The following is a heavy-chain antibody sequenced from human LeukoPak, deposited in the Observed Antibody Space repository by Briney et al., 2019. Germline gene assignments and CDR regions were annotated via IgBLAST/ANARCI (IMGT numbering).Heavy chain of an antibody. V-gene: IGHV3-48*01. CDR2: ISSSSSSTI. J-gene: IGHJ6*02. D-gene: IGHD5-18*01. CDR3: ARDQGYSYGFGSNGMDV. Sequence: PGGSLRLSCAASGFTFSNYNMNWVCQAPGKGLEWVSYISSSSSSTIYYADSVKGRFTISRDNSKNTLYLQMNSLRAEDTAVYYCARDQGYSYGFGSNGMDVWGQGTTVTVSS. CDR1: GFTFSNYN.